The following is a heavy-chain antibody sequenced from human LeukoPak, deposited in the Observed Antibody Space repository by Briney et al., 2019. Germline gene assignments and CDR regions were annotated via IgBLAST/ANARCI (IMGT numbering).Heavy chain of an antibody. Sequence: GGSLRLSCAASGFTFSSYWMHWVRHAPGKGLVWVSRINSDGSAATYADSVKGRFTTSRDNAKKTLYVQMNSLRAEDTAVYYCAREVGGNLGDAFDIWGQGTMVTVSS. D-gene: IGHD4-23*01. CDR1: GFTFSSYW. J-gene: IGHJ3*02. CDR2: INSDGSAA. CDR3: AREVGGNLGDAFDI. V-gene: IGHV3-74*03.